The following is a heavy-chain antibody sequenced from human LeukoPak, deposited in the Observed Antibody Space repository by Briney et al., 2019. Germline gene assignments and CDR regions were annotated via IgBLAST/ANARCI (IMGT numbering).Heavy chain of an antibody. V-gene: IGHV3-48*04. D-gene: IGHD6-19*01. CDR1: GFTFSDYS. J-gene: IGHJ4*02. Sequence: SGGSLRLSCAASGFTFSDYSMNWVRQAPGKGLECVSYISSSSSTIYYADSVKGRFTISRDNAKNSLYLQMNSLRAEDTAVYYCARDPGYSSGWFDYWGQGTLVTVSS. CDR3: ARDPGYSSGWFDY. CDR2: ISSSSSTI.